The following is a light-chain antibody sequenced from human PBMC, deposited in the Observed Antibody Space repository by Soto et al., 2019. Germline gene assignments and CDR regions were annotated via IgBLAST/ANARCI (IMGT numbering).Light chain of an antibody. CDR1: QGIKHD. Sequence: AIQMTQSPSSLSASVGDRVTITCRASQGIKHDLGWYQQRPGKVPKLMIYAASSLQSGVPSRFRGRGSGTDFTLTISSLKAEEFATYYCLPDDNFPYTFCQVTKLEIK. J-gene: IGKJ2*01. CDR2: AAS. CDR3: LPDDNFPYT. V-gene: IGKV1-6*01.